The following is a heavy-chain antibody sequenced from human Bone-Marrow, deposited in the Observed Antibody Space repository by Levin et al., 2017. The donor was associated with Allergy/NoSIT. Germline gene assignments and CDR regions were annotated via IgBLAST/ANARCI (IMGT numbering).Heavy chain of an antibody. D-gene: IGHD6-25*01. CDR3: TRGGKERPRDSYYDPMDV. CDR1: GFTFSDHY. V-gene: IGHV3-72*01. Sequence: GESLKISCTGTGFTFSDHYMDWVRQAPGKGLEWVGRSRNKPNSYTTEYAASVRGRFTISRDDSGNSLFLQMNSLQTEDMAIYYCTRGGKERPRDSYYDPMDVWGQGTTVTVSS. J-gene: IGHJ6*02. CDR2: SRNKPNSYTT.